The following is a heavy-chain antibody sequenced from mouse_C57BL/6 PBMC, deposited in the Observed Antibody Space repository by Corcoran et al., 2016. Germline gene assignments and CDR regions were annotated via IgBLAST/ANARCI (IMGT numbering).Heavy chain of an antibody. D-gene: IGHD2-4*01. J-gene: IGHJ3*01. CDR3: ARSKSYYDPFAY. CDR1: GYTFTSYG. V-gene: IGHV1-81*01. Sequence: QVQLQQSGAELARPGASVKLSCKASGYTFTSYGISWVKQRTGQGLEWIGEIYPRSGNTYYNEKFKGKATLTADKSSSTAYMELRSLTSEDSAVYFCARSKSYYDPFAYWGQGTLVTVSA. CDR2: IYPRSGNT.